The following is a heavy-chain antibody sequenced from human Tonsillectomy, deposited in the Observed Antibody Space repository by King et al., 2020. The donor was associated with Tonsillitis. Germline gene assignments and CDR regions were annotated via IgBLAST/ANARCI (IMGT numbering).Heavy chain of an antibody. CDR1: GFIFDDFA. Sequence: QLVQSGGGLVQPGGSLRLSCAGSGFIFDDFAMHWVRQAPGKGLEWVSGVSWNSGGTGYADSVKGRFTISRDNAKNSLYLQMNSLRPEDTALYYCTKGICGVATPFDCWGQGTLVTVSS. V-gene: IGHV3-9*01. CDR3: TKGICGVATPFDC. J-gene: IGHJ4*02. D-gene: IGHD3-3*02. CDR2: VSWNSGGT.